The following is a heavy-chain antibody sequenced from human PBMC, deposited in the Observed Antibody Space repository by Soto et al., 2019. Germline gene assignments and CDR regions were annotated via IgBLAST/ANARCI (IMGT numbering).Heavy chain of an antibody. Sequence: QVQLVESGGGVVQPGRSLRLSCAASGFTFSSYAMHWVRQAPGKGLEWVAVISYDGSNKYYEDSVKGRFTISRDNSKNPLDLRMNSLRPEATAAYYCARVPSSSGLAHFDYWGEGTLVTVSS. D-gene: IGHD2-15*01. V-gene: IGHV3-30-3*01. CDR3: ARVPSSSGLAHFDY. J-gene: IGHJ4*02. CDR1: GFTFSSYA. CDR2: ISYDGSNK.